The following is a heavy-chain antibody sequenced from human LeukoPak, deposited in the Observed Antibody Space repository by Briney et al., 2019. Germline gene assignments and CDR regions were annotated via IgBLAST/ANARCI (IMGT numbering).Heavy chain of an antibody. J-gene: IGHJ4*02. Sequence: GGSLRLSCEGSAFIFSGHWMNWVRQTPGKGLEWVAVISYDGSNKYYADSVKGRFTISRDNSKNTLYLQMNSLRAEDTAVYYCAKVDYGGNSGVDYWGQGTLVTVSS. CDR1: AFIFSGHW. V-gene: IGHV3-30*18. D-gene: IGHD4-23*01. CDR3: AKVDYGGNSGVDY. CDR2: ISYDGSNK.